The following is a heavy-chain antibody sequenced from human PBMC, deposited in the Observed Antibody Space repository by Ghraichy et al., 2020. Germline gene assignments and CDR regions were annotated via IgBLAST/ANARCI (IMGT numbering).Heavy chain of an antibody. V-gene: IGHV3-30-3*01. Sequence: GGSLRLSCAASGFSFSSYAMHWVRQAPGKGLEWVAVISYDGSSKYYAESAKGRFTISRDNSKNTLSLQMNSLRAEDTALYYCAREGYSITREDAFDIWGQGTMVTVSS. CDR2: ISYDGSSK. J-gene: IGHJ3*02. CDR3: AREGYSITREDAFDI. D-gene: IGHD6-13*01. CDR1: GFSFSSYA.